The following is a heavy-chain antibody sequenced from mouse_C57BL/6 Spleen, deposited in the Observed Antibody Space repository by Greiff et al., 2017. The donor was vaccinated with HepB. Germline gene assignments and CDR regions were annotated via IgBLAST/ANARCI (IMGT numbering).Heavy chain of an antibody. Sequence: VQLQQPGAELVMPGASVKLSCKASGYTFTSYWMHWVKQRPGQGLEWIGEIDPSDSYTNYNQKFKGKSTLTVDKSSSTAYMQLSSLTSEDSAVYYCARRRKGGYRYYYAMDYWGQGTSVTVSS. CDR2: IDPSDSYT. V-gene: IGHV1-69*01. CDR3: ARRRKGGYRYYYAMDY. D-gene: IGHD2-12*01. J-gene: IGHJ4*01. CDR1: GYTFTSYW.